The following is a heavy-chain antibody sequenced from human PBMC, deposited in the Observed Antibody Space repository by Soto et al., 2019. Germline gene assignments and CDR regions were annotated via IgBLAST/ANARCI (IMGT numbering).Heavy chain of an antibody. J-gene: IGHJ4*02. D-gene: IGHD6-6*01. Sequence: GESLKISCKGSGYSFTSYWITWVRQMPGKGLEWMGRIDPSDSYTNYSPSFQGHVTISADKSISTAFLQWSSLKASDTALHYCARQGGDSSSSYYFDYWGQGTLVTV. CDR3: ARQGGDSSSSYYFDY. V-gene: IGHV5-10-1*01. CDR2: IDPSDSYT. CDR1: GYSFTSYW.